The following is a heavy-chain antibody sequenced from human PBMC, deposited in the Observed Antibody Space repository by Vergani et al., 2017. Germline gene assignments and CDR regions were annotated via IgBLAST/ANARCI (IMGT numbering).Heavy chain of an antibody. V-gene: IGHV4-59*01. CDR1: GGSISSYY. D-gene: IGHD6-13*01. J-gene: IGHJ4*02. CDR3: ARGGKQSSWYYFDY. Sequence: QVQLQESGPGLVKPSETLSLTCTVSGGSISSYYWSWIRQPPGKGLEWIGYIYYSGSTNYNPSLKSRVTISVDTSKNQFSLKLSSVTAADTAVYYCARGGKQSSWYYFDYWGQGTLVTVSS. CDR2: IYYSGST.